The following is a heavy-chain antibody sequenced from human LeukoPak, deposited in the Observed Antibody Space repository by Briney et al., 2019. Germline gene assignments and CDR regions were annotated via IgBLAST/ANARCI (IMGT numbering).Heavy chain of an antibody. CDR1: GFTFRDYW. V-gene: IGHV3-7*01. D-gene: IGHD6-13*01. CDR2: VKQDGNEK. CDR3: ARAGGTSWADY. Sequence: PGGSLRLSCAASGFTFRDYWMTWVRQAPGKGLEWVANVKQDGNEKFYVDSVKGRFTISRDNGKNSLYLQMSSLGFEDTAIYYCARAGGTSWADYWGQGTLVTVSS. J-gene: IGHJ4*02.